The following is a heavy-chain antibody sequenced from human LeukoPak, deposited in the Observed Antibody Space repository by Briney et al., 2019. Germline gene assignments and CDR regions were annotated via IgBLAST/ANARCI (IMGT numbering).Heavy chain of an antibody. CDR3: ARGTPFGAY. V-gene: IGHV3-7*03. D-gene: IGHD3-16*01. CDR1: GFTFSSHW. CDR2: VKEDGSEK. Sequence: GGSLRPSCAASGFTFSSHWMHWVRQAPGKGLEWVANVKEDGSEKYYVDSVRGRFIISRDNAKNSLYLQMNSLRGEDTAVYYCARGTPFGAYWGQGTLVTVSS. J-gene: IGHJ4*02.